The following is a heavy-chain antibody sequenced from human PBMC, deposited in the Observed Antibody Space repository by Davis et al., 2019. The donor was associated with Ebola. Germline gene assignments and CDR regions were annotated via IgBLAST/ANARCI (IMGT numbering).Heavy chain of an antibody. CDR1: GFTFNSYW. J-gene: IGHJ6*02. Sequence: GESLKISCAASGFTFNSYWMHWVRQAPGKGPVWVSRINSDGTKTIYADSVKGRFTTSRDNAENKLYLQMNSLRAEDTAVYYCAREIVGMTIVTWYYYQGMDVWGQGSTVTVSS. V-gene: IGHV3-74*01. CDR2: INSDGTKT. D-gene: IGHD1-26*01. CDR3: AREIVGMTIVTWYYYQGMDV.